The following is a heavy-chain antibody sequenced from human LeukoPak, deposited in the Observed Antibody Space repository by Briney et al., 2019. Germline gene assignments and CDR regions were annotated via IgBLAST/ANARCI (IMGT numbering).Heavy chain of an antibody. CDR2: IKQDGSEK. V-gene: IGHV3-7*01. CDR3: ARVGWGGYKPGGYAPFDI. CDR1: GFTFSSYW. Sequence: GGSLRLSCAASGFTFSSYWMSWVRQAPGKGLEWVANIKQDGSEKYYVDSVKGRFTISRDNAKNSLYLQMNSLRAEDTAVYYCARVGWGGYKPGGYAPFDIWGQGNPGHRLL. J-gene: IGHJ3*02. D-gene: IGHD1-14*01.